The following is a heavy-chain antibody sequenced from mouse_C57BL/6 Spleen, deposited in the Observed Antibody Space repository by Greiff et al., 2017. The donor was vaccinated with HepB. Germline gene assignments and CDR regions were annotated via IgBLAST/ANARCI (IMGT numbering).Heavy chain of an antibody. CDR3: ASLYGSSYGFAY. CDR2: ISDGGSYT. J-gene: IGHJ3*01. CDR1: GFTFSSYA. V-gene: IGHV5-4*01. D-gene: IGHD1-1*01. Sequence: VQLKESGGGLVKPGGSLKLSCAASGFTFSSYAMSWVRQTPEKRLEWVATISDGGSYTYYPDNVKGRFTISRDNAKNNLYLQMSHLKSEDTAMYYCASLYGSSYGFAYWGQGTLVTVSA.